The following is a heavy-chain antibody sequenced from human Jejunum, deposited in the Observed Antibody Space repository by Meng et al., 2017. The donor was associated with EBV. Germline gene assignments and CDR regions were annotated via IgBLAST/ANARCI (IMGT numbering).Heavy chain of an antibody. CDR1: GASISSSHW. V-gene: IGHV4-4*02. CDR3: ATSMSGYSYGYS. Sequence: GEGDESGPGLVQPSGTLSLTCAVSGASISSSHWWSWVRQAPGEGLEWIGEIYYTGRTNYNPSLKSRVSMSIDKSKNQFSLNLNSVTVADTAVYYCATSMSGYSYGYSWGQGTLVTVSS. CDR2: IYYTGRT. J-gene: IGHJ5*02. D-gene: IGHD5-12*01.